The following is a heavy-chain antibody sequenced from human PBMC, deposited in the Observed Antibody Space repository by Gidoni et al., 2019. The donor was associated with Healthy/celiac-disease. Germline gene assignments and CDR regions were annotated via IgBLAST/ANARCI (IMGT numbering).Heavy chain of an antibody. CDR1: GFTFSSYG. CDR3: ARDWLVAKGNYYGMDV. V-gene: IGHV3-33*01. J-gene: IGHJ6*02. CDR2: IWYDGSNK. D-gene: IGHD5-12*01. Sequence: QVQLVESGGGVVQPGRSLRLSCAASGFTFSSYGMHWVRQAPGKGLEWVAVIWYDGSNKYYADSVKGRFTISRDNSKNTLYLQMNSLRAEDTAVYYCARDWLVAKGNYYGMDVWGQGTTVTVSS.